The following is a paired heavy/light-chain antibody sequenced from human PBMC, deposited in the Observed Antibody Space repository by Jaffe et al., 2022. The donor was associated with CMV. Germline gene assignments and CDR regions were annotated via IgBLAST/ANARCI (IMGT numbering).Heavy chain of an antibody. V-gene: IGHV3-23*01. J-gene: IGHJ4*02. D-gene: IGHD5-18*01. CDR3: AKDQPFVPYTYGPDF. Sequence: EVQLLESGGGLVQPGKSLRLSCAASGFTFSNFAMSWVRQAPGKGLEWVSTLSVGENTYYADSVKGRFTVSRDNSKNTLYLQMNSLRAEDTAIYYCAKDQPFVPYTYGPDFWGQGTLVTVSS. CDR1: GFTFSNFA. CDR2: LSVGENT.
Light chain of an antibody. J-gene: IGLJ3*02. CDR2: DNN. V-gene: IGLV1-51*01. CDR3: GTWDSGLLDAHWL. CDR1: SSNIGNNY. Sequence: QSVLTQPPSVSAAPGQDVTISCSGSSSNIGNNYVSWYQQLPGTAPKLLIYDNNKRPSGIPDRFSGSKSGTSATLGITGLQTGDEADYFCGTWDSGLLDAHWLFGGGTKLTVL.